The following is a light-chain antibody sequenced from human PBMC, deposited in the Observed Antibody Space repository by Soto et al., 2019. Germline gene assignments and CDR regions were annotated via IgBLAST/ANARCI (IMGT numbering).Light chain of an antibody. Sequence: EIVMTQSPATLSVSPGERATLSCRASQSDSSNLAWYQQKPGQAPRLLIYGASTRATGIPARFSGSGSGTEFTRTITSLQSEDFAVYYCQQYNNWPHLTFGGGTKVEIK. J-gene: IGKJ4*01. V-gene: IGKV3-15*01. CDR1: QSDSSN. CDR2: GAS. CDR3: QQYNNWPHLT.